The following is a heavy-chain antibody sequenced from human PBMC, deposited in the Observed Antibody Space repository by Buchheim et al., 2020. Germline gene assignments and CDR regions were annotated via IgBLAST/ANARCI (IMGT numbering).Heavy chain of an antibody. CDR1: GFTFSSYG. Sequence: QVQLVESGGGVVQPGRSLRLSCAASGFTFSSYGMHWVRQAPGKGLEWVAVIWYDGSNKYYADSVKGRFTISRDNSKNTLYLQMNSLRAEDTAVYYCARALSDPLDIVVVPAAILRYYYGMDVWGQGTT. D-gene: IGHD2-2*02. J-gene: IGHJ6*02. V-gene: IGHV3-33*01. CDR3: ARALSDPLDIVVVPAAILRYYYGMDV. CDR2: IWYDGSNK.